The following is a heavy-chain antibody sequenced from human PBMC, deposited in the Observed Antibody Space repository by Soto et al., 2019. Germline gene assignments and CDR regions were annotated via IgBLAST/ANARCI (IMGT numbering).Heavy chain of an antibody. V-gene: IGHV1-18*01. CDR2: ISAYNGNT. J-gene: IGHJ5*02. CDR3: ARDYYYDSSGLDWFDP. D-gene: IGHD3-22*01. Sequence: ASVKVSCKASGYTFTSYGISWVRQALGQGLEWMGWISAYNGNTNYAQKLQGRVTMTTDTSTSTAYMELRSLRSDDTAVYYCARDYYYDSSGLDWFDPWGQGTLVTVSS. CDR1: GYTFTSYG.